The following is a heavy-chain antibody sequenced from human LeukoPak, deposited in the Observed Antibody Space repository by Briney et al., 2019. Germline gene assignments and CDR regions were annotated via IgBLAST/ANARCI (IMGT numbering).Heavy chain of an antibody. CDR2: IYHSGDT. D-gene: IGHD6-19*01. J-gene: IGHJ4*02. V-gene: IGHV4-38-2*02. CDR1: GYSITSGYY. Sequence: SETLSLTCIVSGYSITSGYYWGWIRQPPGRGLEWIGSIYHSGDTYYNPSLKSRVTISVDTSKNQFSLKLDSVTAADTAVYYCAKGTSSGWYYFDYWGQGTLVTVSS. CDR3: AKGTSSGWYYFDY.